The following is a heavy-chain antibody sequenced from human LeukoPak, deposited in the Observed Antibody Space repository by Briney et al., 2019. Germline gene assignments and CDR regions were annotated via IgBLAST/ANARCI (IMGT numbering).Heavy chain of an antibody. Sequence: GSLRLSCAASGFTFSSYSMNWVRPAPEKGLEWVSSISSSSSYIYYADSVKGRFTISRDNAKNSLYLQMNSLRAEDTAVYYCATTFFWSGSPPDYFDYWGQGTLVTVSS. CDR1: GFTFSSYS. CDR2: ISSSSSYI. J-gene: IGHJ4*02. V-gene: IGHV3-21*01. CDR3: ATTFFWSGSPPDYFDY. D-gene: IGHD3-3*01.